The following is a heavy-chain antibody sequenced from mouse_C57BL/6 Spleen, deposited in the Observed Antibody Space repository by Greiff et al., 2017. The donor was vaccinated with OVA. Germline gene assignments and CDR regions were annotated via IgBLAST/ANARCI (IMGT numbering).Heavy chain of an antibody. D-gene: IGHD3-1*01. J-gene: IGHJ4*01. CDR3: ARGYRYAMDY. CDR1: GFTFSDYY. Sequence: EVQRVESEGGLVQPGSSMKLSCTASGFTFSDYYMAWVRQVPEKGLEWVANINYDGSSTYYLDSLKSRFIISRDNAKNILYLQMSSLKSEDTATYYCARGYRYAMDYWGQGTSVTVSS. CDR2: INYDGSST. V-gene: IGHV5-16*01.